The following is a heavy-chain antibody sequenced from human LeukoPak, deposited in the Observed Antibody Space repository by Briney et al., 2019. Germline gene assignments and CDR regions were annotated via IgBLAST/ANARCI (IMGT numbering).Heavy chain of an antibody. D-gene: IGHD4-17*01. V-gene: IGHV4-39*01. Sequence: PSETLSLTCTVSGGSISSSSYYWGWIRQPPGKGLEWIGSIYYSGSTYYNPSLKSRVTISVDTSKNQLSLKLTSVTAADTAVYYCARLSVTTNAFDIWGQGTKVTVSS. J-gene: IGHJ3*02. CDR1: GGSISSSSYY. CDR3: ARLSVTTNAFDI. CDR2: IYYSGST.